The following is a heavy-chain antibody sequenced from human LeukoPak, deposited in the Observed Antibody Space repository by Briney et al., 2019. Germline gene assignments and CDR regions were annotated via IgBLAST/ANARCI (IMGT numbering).Heavy chain of an antibody. CDR3: ATAPQGGNDYMDV. D-gene: IGHD3-16*01. CDR1: RFTFKTYS. J-gene: IGHJ6*03. Sequence: GGSLRLSCVASRFTFKTYSMIWVRQAPRKGLEWISYISSSSVIHYADSVKGRFTISRDNAKGSLYLQMNRLRVEDSAVYYCATAPQGGNDYMDVWGKAATVTVS. V-gene: IGHV3-48*04. CDR2: ISSSSVI.